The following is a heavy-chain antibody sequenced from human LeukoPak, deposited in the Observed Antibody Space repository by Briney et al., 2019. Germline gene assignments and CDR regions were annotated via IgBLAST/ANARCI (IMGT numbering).Heavy chain of an antibody. CDR3: ARGDSSGWYPSQNWFDP. V-gene: IGHV3-30*02. CDR2: IRYDGSNK. J-gene: IGHJ5*02. D-gene: IGHD6-19*01. CDR1: GFTFSSYG. Sequence: PGGSLRLSCAASGFTFSSYGMHWVRQAPGKGLEWVAFIRYDGSNKYYADSVKGRFTISRDNSKNTLYLQMNSLRVEDTAVYYCARGDSSGWYPSQNWFDPWGQGTLVTVSS.